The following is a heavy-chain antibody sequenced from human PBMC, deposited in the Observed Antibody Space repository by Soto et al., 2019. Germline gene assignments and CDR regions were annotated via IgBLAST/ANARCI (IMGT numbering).Heavy chain of an antibody. Sequence: PSETLSLTCTISGGPISSYYWSWIRQPPGKGLEWIGYIYYSGSTNYNPSLKSRVTISVDTSKNQFSLKLSSVTAADTAVYYCATLSSFSQYYYGMDVWGQGTTVTVSS. CDR3: ATLSSFSQYYYGMDV. CDR1: GGPISSYY. V-gene: IGHV4-59*01. D-gene: IGHD1-26*01. J-gene: IGHJ6*02. CDR2: IYYSGST.